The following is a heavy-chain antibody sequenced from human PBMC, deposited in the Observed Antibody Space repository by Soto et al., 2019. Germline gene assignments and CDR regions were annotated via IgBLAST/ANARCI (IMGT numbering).Heavy chain of an antibody. CDR1: GGSISSYY. CDR2: IYYSGST. Sequence: QVQLQESGPGLVKPSETLSLTCTVSGGSISSYYWSWIRQPPGKGLEWIGYIYYSGSTNYHPSLKSRVTISVDTSKNQFSLKLSSVTAADTAVYYCARECHRGGGGNPFDPWGQGTLVTVSS. J-gene: IGHJ5*02. V-gene: IGHV4-59*01. D-gene: IGHD2-15*01. CDR3: ARECHRGGGGNPFDP.